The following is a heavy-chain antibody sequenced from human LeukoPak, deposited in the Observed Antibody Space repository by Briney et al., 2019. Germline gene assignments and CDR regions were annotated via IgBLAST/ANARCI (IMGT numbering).Heavy chain of an antibody. D-gene: IGHD6-6*01. CDR2: ISDIGSI. CDR3: ARDNGSSEYYFDY. Sequence: SETLSLTCTVSGGSISSYYWSWIRQPPGKGLEWIAYISDIGSINYNPALKSRVTISLDTSKNQFSLQLSSVTAADTAVYYCARDNGSSEYYFDYWGQGTLVTVSS. V-gene: IGHV4-59*01. J-gene: IGHJ4*02. CDR1: GGSISSYY.